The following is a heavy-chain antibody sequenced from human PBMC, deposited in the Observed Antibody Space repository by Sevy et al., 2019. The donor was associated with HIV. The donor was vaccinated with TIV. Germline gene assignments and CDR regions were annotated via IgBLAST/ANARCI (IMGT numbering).Heavy chain of an antibody. V-gene: IGHV3-30*14. J-gene: IGHJ3*02. CDR3: ARDYEVNNWRVVGAFDM. D-gene: IGHD3-3*01. Sequence: GESLKISCVAPGFKFNGHGIHWVRQAPGKGLQWVAGIKNDGDNKNYADSVKGRFTISGDQSKNTVFLKMNPLKTEDTAVYYCARDYEVNNWRVVGAFDMWGLGTMVTVSS. CDR2: IKNDGDNK. CDR1: GFKFNGHG.